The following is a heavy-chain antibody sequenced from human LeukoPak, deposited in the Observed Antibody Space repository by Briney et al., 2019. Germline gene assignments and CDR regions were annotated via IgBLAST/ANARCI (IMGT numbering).Heavy chain of an antibody. D-gene: IGHD4-23*01. CDR3: ARVKDGGLGFDY. J-gene: IGHJ4*02. Sequence: GGSLRLSCAASGFTFSSYSMNWVRQAPGKGLEWVSYISFSSSTIYYADSVKGRFTISRDNAKNSLYLQMNRLRAGDTAVYYCARVKDGGLGFDYWGQGTLVTVSS. V-gene: IGHV3-48*01. CDR1: GFTFSSYS. CDR2: ISFSSSTI.